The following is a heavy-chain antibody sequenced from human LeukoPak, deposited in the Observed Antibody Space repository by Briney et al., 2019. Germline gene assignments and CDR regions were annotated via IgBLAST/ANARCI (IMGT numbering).Heavy chain of an antibody. V-gene: IGHV3-23*01. CDR1: GFTFSSYG. J-gene: IGHJ3*02. CDR2: ISRSGGEA. CDR3: ARETTVTFPDAFDI. Sequence: GGSLRLSCAASGFTFSSYGMSWVRQAPGKGLEWVSAISRSGGEAYYADSVKGRFTISRDDSKNTLYLQMNTLRAEDAAVYHCARETTVTFPDAFDIWGQGTMVTVSS. D-gene: IGHD4-17*01.